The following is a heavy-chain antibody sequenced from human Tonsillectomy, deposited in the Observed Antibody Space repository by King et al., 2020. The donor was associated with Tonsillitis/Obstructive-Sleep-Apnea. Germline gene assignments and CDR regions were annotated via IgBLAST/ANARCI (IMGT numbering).Heavy chain of an antibody. D-gene: IGHD1-1*01. CDR3: TRRGTTATTDY. V-gene: IGHV4-39*01. CDR2: VYYSWST. CDR1: GGSISSNSYY. Sequence: QLQESGPGLVKPSETLSLTCTVSGGSISSNSYYWGWIRQPPGKGLEWIGSVYYSWSTYYNPSLKSRVTISVDTSKNQFSLKLSSVTAADSAVYYCTRRGTTATTDYWGQGTLVTVSS. J-gene: IGHJ4*02.